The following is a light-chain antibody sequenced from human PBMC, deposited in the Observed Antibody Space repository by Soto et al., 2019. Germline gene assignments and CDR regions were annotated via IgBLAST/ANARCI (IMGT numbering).Light chain of an antibody. J-gene: IGKJ2*01. CDR1: QSVSGN. CDR2: GAS. V-gene: IGKV3-15*01. CDR3: QQYDNWPMYT. Sequence: EIVMTQSPATLSVSPGERATLSCRASQSVSGNLAWYQQKPGQAPRLLIYGASTRATGIPARFRGSGSGTAFTLTISTLQSEDFAVYSCQQYDNWPMYTFGQGTKLEIK.